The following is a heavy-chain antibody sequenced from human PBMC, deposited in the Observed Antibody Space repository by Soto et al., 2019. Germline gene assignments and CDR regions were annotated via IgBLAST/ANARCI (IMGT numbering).Heavy chain of an antibody. Sequence: QVRLVESGGGAVQPGDSLRLSCDASGFTFSTYALHWVRQAPGKGLEWVAFISYTGANQYYADSVKGRFTVSRDNSKKIASLQMTSLKPEDSAVYYCARDAFLYIRGAYYDHWGQGTLVTVSS. V-gene: IGHV3-30-3*01. D-gene: IGHD3-10*01. CDR1: GFTFSTYA. CDR3: ARDAFLYIRGAYYDH. CDR2: ISYTGANQ. J-gene: IGHJ4*02.